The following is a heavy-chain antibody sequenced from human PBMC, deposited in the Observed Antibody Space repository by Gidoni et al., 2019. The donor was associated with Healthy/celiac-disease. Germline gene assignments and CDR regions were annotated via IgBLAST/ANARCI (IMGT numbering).Heavy chain of an antibody. V-gene: IGHV3-73*01. D-gene: IGHD6-13*01. CDR3: TRLGGIMRQQLEDY. CDR2: IISNANSYAT. Sequence: EVQLVESGGGLVQPGGSLQLSWDAAGCTFGGSAMHWVRQASGKGREGVGRIISNANSYATAYAASVKGRFTISRDDSKNTAYLQMNSLKPEDTAVYYCTRLGGIMRQQLEDYWGQGTLVTVSS. CDR1: GCTFGGSA. J-gene: IGHJ4*02.